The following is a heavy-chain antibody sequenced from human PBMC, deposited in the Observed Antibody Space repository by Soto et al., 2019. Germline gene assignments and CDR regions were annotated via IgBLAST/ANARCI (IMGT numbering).Heavy chain of an antibody. CDR2: ISISSSDI. CDR3: ARVAY. J-gene: IGHJ4*02. CDR1: GFTLRTYT. V-gene: IGHV3-21*01. Sequence: GGSLRLSCAASGFTLRTYTMNWVRQAPGKGLEWVSSISISSSDIYYGDSMKGRFIISRDNAQNSLFLQMNTLRPEDTAMYYCARVAYWGPGTQVTVSS.